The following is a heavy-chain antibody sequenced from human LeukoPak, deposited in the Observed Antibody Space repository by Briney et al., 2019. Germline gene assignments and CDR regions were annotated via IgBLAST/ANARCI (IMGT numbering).Heavy chain of an antibody. CDR3: ARESYSSGWYTGTAY. D-gene: IGHD6-19*01. Sequence: PGGSLRLSCAASGFTFSSYWMSWVRQAPGKGLEWVAYTKEDGREKYYVDSVKGRFTLSRDNAKNSLYLQMSSLRAGDTAVYYCARESYSSGWYTGTAYWGQGTLVSVSS. V-gene: IGHV3-7*01. CDR2: TKEDGREK. CDR1: GFTFSSYW. J-gene: IGHJ4*02.